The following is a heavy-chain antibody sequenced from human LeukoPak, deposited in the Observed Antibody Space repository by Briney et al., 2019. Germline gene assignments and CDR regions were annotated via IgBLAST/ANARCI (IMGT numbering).Heavy chain of an antibody. D-gene: IGHD3-10*01. CDR2: ISYDGSNK. V-gene: IGHV3-30*18. Sequence: GRSLRLSCAASGFTFSSYGMHWVRQAPGKGLEWVAVISYDGSNKYYADSVKGRFTISRDNSKNTLYLQMNSLRAEDTAVYYCAKDGSREDYYYPSEPNWFDPWGQGTLVTVSS. J-gene: IGHJ5*02. CDR3: AKDGSREDYYYPSEPNWFDP. CDR1: GFTFSSYG.